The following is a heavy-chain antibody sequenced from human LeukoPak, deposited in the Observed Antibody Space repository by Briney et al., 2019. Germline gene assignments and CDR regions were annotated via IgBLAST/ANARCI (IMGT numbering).Heavy chain of an antibody. J-gene: IGHJ3*02. CDR2: ISGSGGST. V-gene: IGHV3-23*01. Sequence: PGGSLRLSCAASGFTFSSYAMSWVRQAPGKGLEWVSAISGSGGSTYYADSVKGRFTISRDNSKNTLYLQMNSLRAEDTALYFCAKDSIGRQFYYDSSGYYAAGADAFDIWGQGTMVTVSS. D-gene: IGHD3-22*01. CDR1: GFTFSSYA. CDR3: AKDSIGRQFYYDSSGYYAAGADAFDI.